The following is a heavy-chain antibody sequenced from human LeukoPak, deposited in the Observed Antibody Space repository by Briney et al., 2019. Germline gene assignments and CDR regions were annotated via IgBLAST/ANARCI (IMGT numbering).Heavy chain of an antibody. CDR2: INHSGST. V-gene: IGHV4-34*01. CDR3: ASSRYYGSGSYYQYYYYYYYMDV. Sequence: SETLSLTRAVYGGSFSGYYWSWIRQPPGKGLEWIGEINHSGSTNYNPSLKSRVTISVDTSKNQFSLKLSSVTAADTAVYYCASSRYYGSGSYYQYYYYYYYMDVWGKGTTVTVSS. D-gene: IGHD3-10*01. J-gene: IGHJ6*03. CDR1: GGSFSGYY.